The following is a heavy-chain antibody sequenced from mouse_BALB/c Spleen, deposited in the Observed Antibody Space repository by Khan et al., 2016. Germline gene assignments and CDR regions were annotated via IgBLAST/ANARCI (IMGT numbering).Heavy chain of an antibody. CDR2: IDSNGGST. J-gene: IGHJ2*01. D-gene: IGHD2-12*01. CDR3: ARSAI. CDR1: RFTISSYG. V-gene: IGHV5-6-3*01. Sequence: EVELVESGGGIVQPGGSLKRSCADSRFTISSYGMSSVRQTPDKRLELVVTIDSNGGSTDYPESVKRRFTISGDTDKNALYLQMRSLKSEDNAMYYCARSAIGGQGTTLTVSS.